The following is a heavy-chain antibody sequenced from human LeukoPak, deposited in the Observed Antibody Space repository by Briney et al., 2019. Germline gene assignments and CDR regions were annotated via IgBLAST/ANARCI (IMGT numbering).Heavy chain of an antibody. CDR2: IYSGGST. D-gene: IGHD3-22*01. J-gene: IGHJ6*03. CDR1: GFVVSSNY. CDR3: ARVLGYDSIGYHSDYMDV. V-gene: IGHV3-53*01. Sequence: GGSLRLSCAASGFVVSSNYMTWVRPAPGQGLEWVSIIYSGGSTYDADSVKGRFTISRDNSKNTVYLQMNSLRAEDTAVYYCARVLGYDSIGYHSDYMDVWGKGTTVTVSS.